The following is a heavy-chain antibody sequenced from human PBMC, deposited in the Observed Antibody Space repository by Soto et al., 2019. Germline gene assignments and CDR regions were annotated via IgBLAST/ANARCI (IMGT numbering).Heavy chain of an antibody. CDR2: IYYSGST. CDR3: ARASMVTVSERYFDY. Sequence: QVQLQESGPGLVKPSQTLSLTCTVSVGSIRSGDYYWSWIRQPPGKGLEWIGYIYYSGSTYYNPSLKSRVTISVDTSKNQFSLKLSSVTAAATAVYYCARASMVTVSERYFDYWGQGTLVTVSS. D-gene: IGHD2-15*01. CDR1: VGSIRSGDYY. V-gene: IGHV4-30-4*01. J-gene: IGHJ4*02.